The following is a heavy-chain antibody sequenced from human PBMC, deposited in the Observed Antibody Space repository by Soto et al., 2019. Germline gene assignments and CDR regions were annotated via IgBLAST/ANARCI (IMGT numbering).Heavy chain of an antibody. CDR3: ARALGGYVDTAMGTFDY. CDR1: GCTFSSYA. J-gene: IGHJ4*02. CDR2: IIPIFGTA. Sequence: SVKVSCKASGCTFSSYAISWVRQAPGQGLEWMGGIIPIFGTANYAQKFQGRVTITADESTSTAYMELSSLRSEDTAVYYCARALGGYVDTAMGTFDYWGQGTLVTVSS. V-gene: IGHV1-69*13. D-gene: IGHD5-18*01.